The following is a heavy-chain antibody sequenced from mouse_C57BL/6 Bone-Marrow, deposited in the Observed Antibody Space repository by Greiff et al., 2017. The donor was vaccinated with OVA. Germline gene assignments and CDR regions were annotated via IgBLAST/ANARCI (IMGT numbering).Heavy chain of an antibody. D-gene: IGHD1-1*01. CDR1: GYTFTSYG. CDR2: IYPRSGNT. V-gene: IGHV1-81*01. J-gene: IGHJ2*01. Sequence: QVQLQQSGAELARPGASVKLSCKASGYTFTSYGISWVKQRTGQGLEWIGEIYPRSGNTYYNEKFKGKATLTADKSSSTAYMELRSLTSEDSAVYFWAKGNYGSSLGDYWGQGTTLTVSS. CDR3: AKGNYGSSLGDY.